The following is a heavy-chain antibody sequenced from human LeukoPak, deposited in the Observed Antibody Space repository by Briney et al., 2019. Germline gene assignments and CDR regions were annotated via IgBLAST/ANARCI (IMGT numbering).Heavy chain of an antibody. CDR1: GYSITSGYY. D-gene: IGHD2-2*01. CDR3: ARLYLRDHCSSTSCYGLYFDY. V-gene: IGHV4-38-2*01. CDR2: IYHTGST. Sequence: PSETLSLTCAVSGYSITSGYYWGWIRQPPGKGLEWIGSIYHTGSTYYNPSLKTRVTISVDTSKNQFSLKLSSVTAADTAVYYCARLYLRDHCSSTSCYGLYFDYWGQGTLVTVSS. J-gene: IGHJ4*02.